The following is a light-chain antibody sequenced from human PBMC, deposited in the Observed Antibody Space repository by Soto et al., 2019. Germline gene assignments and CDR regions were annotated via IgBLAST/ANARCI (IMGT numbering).Light chain of an antibody. CDR3: QQRSNWPWT. Sequence: EIVVTQSPATLALSPGEKATLSCRASQSVSSYLAWYQQKPGQAPRLLIYDASNRATGIPARFSGSGPGTDFTLTISSLEPEDFAVYYSQQRSNWPWTSGQGTKV. CDR2: DAS. V-gene: IGKV3D-11*02. J-gene: IGKJ1*01. CDR1: QSVSSY.